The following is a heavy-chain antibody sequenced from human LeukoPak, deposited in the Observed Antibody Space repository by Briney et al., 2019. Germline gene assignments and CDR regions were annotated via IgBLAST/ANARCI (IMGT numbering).Heavy chain of an antibody. Sequence: GSLRLSCAASGFIFSNYWMSWVRQAPGKGLEWVANIKQGGSETYYADSVKGRFTISRDNAKNALYVQMNSLRAEDTAVYYCARVWSGQQLVLGDYWGQGALVTVSS. J-gene: IGHJ4*02. CDR1: GFIFSNYW. D-gene: IGHD6-13*01. CDR2: IKQGGSET. CDR3: ARVWSGQQLVLGDY. V-gene: IGHV3-7*02.